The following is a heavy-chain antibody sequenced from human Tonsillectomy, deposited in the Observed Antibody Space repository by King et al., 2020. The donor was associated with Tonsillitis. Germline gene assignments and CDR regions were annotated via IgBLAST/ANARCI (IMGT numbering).Heavy chain of an antibody. D-gene: IGHD3-16*01. CDR2: IYPDDADA. V-gene: IGHV5-51*01. Sequence: QLVQSGAEVKKPGESLKISCKVSGYNFTTYWIGWVRQMPGKGLEWMGIIYPDDADARYSPSFQGQGSMSADKSILTAYLQWGSLKASDTAIFYCARGEGFDFDYWGQGTLVTVSS. CDR3: ARGEGFDFDY. J-gene: IGHJ4*02. CDR1: GYNFTTYW.